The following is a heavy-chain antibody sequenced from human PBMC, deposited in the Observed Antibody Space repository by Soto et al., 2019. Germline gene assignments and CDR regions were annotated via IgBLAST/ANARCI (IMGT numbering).Heavy chain of an antibody. D-gene: IGHD7-27*01. J-gene: IGHJ4*02. V-gene: IGHV4-31*03. CDR2: IYETGAT. CDR3: ARIAVPGASY. Sequence: PSETLSLTCSVSGGSISRGGYYWSWIRQHPGEGLEYIGYIYETGATYYKPSLKSRVSISADTSKNQFSLKLGSVTGADTAVYFCARIAVPGASYWGQGTLVTVSS. CDR1: GGSISRGGYY.